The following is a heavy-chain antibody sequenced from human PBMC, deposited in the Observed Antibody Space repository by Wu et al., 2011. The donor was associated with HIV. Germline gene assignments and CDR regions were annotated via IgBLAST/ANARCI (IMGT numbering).Heavy chain of an antibody. Sequence: GVVQPGGSLRLSCAAPGFTFSSYAMHWVRQAPGKGLEWVAVISYDGSNKYYADSVKGRFTISRDNSKNTLYLQMNSLRAEDTAVYYCARDSGSYYANAFDIWGQGTMVTVSS. CDR2: ISYDGSNK. J-gene: IGHJ3*02. V-gene: IGHV3-30-3*01. CDR3: ARDSGSYYANAFDI. D-gene: IGHD2-2*01. CDR1: GFTFSSYA.